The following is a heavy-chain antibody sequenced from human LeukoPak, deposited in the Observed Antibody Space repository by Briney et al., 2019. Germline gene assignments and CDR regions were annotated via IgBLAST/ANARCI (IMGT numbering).Heavy chain of an antibody. V-gene: IGHV1-18*01. D-gene: IGHD1-26*01. J-gene: IGHJ4*02. CDR2: ISAYNGNT. CDR3: AGGHLLPSIGGSFDY. Sequence: ASVKVSCKASGYTFTSYGISWVRQAPGQGLEWMGWISAYNGNTNYAQKLQGRVTMTTDTSTSTAYMELRSLRSDDTAVYYCAGGHLLPSIGGSFDYWGQGTLVTVSS. CDR1: GYTFTSYG.